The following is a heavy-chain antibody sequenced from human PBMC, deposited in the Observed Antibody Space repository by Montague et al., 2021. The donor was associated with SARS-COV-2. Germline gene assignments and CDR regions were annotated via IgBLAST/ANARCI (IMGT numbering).Heavy chain of an antibody. D-gene: IGHD3-22*01. CDR2: IYYSGST. J-gene: IGHJ5*02. CDR3: ASATRLIVVLNWFDP. CDR1: GGSISSGGYY. Sequence: TLSLTCTVSGGSISSGGYYWSWIRQHPGKGLEWIGYIYYSGSTYYXPSLKSRVTISVDTSKNQFSLKLSSVTAAATAVYYCASATRLIVVLNWFDPWGQGTLVTVSS. V-gene: IGHV4-31*03.